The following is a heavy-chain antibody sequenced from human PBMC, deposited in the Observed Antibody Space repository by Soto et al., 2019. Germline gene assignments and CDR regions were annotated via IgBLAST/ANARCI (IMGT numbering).Heavy chain of an antibody. V-gene: IGHV3-30-3*01. Sequence: AGGSLRLSCAASGFTFSSYAMHWVRQAPGKGLEWVAVISYDGSNKYYADSVKGRFTISRDNSKNTLYLQMNSLRAEDTAVYYCAGEYAFDIWGQGTMVTVSS. CDR1: GFTFSSYA. CDR2: ISYDGSNK. J-gene: IGHJ3*02. CDR3: AGEYAFDI.